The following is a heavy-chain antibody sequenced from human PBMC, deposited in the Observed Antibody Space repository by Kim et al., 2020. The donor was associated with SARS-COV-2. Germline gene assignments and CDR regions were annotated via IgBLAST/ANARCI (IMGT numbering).Heavy chain of an antibody. Sequence: SGPTLVKPTQTLTLTCTFSEFSLSTSGVGVGWIRQPPGKALEWLALIYWDDDKRYSPSLKNRLTITKDTSKNQVVLTMTNMDPVDTATYYRAHRRGYCSGAGCYSIFNWFDPWGQGILVTVSS. D-gene: IGHD2-15*01. V-gene: IGHV2-5*02. CDR2: IYWDDDK. J-gene: IGHJ5*02. CDR3: AHRRGYCSGAGCYSIFNWFDP. CDR1: EFSLSTSGVG.